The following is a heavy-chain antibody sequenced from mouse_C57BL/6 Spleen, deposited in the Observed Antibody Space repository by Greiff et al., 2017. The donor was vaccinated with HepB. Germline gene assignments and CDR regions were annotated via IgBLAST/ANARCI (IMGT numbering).Heavy chain of an antibody. J-gene: IGHJ1*03. Sequence: EVKLEESGGDLVKPGGSLKLSCAASGFTFSSYGMSWVRQTPDKRLEWVATISSGGSYTYYPDSVKGRFTISRDNAKNTLYLQMSSLKSEDTAMYYCARHPLITTVVAYWYFDVWGTGTTVTVSS. D-gene: IGHD1-1*01. CDR2: ISSGGSYT. CDR1: GFTFSSYG. CDR3: ARHPLITTVVAYWYFDV. V-gene: IGHV5-6*02.